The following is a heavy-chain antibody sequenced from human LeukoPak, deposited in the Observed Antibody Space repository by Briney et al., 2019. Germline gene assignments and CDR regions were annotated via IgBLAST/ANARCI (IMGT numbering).Heavy chain of an antibody. V-gene: IGHV4-59*01. CDR3: ARVFGSNWYHFDY. D-gene: IGHD4-11*01. J-gene: IGHJ4*02. CDR2: IHYSGST. Sequence: SETLSLTCSVSGGSLSGYYWSWIRQPPGEGLEWIGHIHYSGSTTYNPSLKSRVTISVDTSKNQFSLRLSSVTAADTAVYYCARVFGSNWYHFDYWGQGTLVTVSS. CDR1: GGSLSGYY.